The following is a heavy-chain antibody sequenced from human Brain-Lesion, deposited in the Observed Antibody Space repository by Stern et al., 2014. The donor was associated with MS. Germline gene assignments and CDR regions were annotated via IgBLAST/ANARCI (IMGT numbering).Heavy chain of an antibody. D-gene: IGHD1-26*01. CDR1: GYTLTALS. J-gene: IGHJ4*02. CDR3: ATLSPGAGGNYYRHFDY. V-gene: IGHV1-24*01. CDR2: FNPEDGET. Sequence: HLVQSGAEVKKPGASVKVSCKASGYTLTALSMPWVRQAPRKGLEWMAGFNPEDGETIYAQKFQGRVTMTEDTSTDTAYMELSSLRSEDTAVYYCATLSPGAGGNYYRHFDYWGQGTLVTVSS.